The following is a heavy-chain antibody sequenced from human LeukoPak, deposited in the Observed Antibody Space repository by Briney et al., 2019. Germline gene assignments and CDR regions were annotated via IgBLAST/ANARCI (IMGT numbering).Heavy chain of an antibody. J-gene: IGHJ5*02. V-gene: IGHV1-69*13. CDR1: AVTFSTYA. Sequence: SVKLSCKASAVTFSTYAMTWVRQAPGQGLEWMGGIIPSFGTVYYAQKFQGRVTITADESTSTNYMELSSLRSEDTAVYYCARDVEGRLNLLPSWGQGTLVTVSS. D-gene: IGHD1-26*01. CDR3: ARDVEGRLNLLPS. CDR2: IIPSFGTV.